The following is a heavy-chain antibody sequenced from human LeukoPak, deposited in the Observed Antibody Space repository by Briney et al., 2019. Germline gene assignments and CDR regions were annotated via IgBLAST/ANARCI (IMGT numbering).Heavy chain of an antibody. D-gene: IGHD6-13*01. V-gene: IGHV3-53*04. CDR1: GFTVSSNY. Sequence: GGSLRLSCAASGFTVSSNYMSWVRQAPGKGLEWVSVIYSGGSTYYADSVKGRFTISRHNSKNTLYLQMNSLRAEDTAVYYCARDVSGSWDGNWFDPWGQGTLVTVSS. J-gene: IGHJ5*02. CDR2: IYSGGST. CDR3: ARDVSGSWDGNWFDP.